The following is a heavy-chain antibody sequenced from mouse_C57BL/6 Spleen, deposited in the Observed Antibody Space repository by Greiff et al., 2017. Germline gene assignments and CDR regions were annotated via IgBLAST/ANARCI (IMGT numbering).Heavy chain of an antibody. CDR2: IDPEDGDT. V-gene: IGHV14-1*01. J-gene: IGHJ2*01. D-gene: IGHD1-1*01. Sequence: VQLQQSGAELVRPGASVKLSCTASGFNIKDYYMHWVKQRPEQGLEWIGRIDPEDGDTEYAPKFQGKATMTADTSSNTASLQLSSLTSEATAVYYCATAYYGSSWDYRGQGTPLTVSS. CDR3: ATAYYGSSWDY. CDR1: GFNIKDYY.